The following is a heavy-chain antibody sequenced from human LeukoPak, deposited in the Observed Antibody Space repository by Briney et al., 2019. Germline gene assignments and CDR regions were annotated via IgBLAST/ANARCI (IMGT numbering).Heavy chain of an antibody. J-gene: IGHJ5*02. CDR2: INWNGGST. V-gene: IGHV3-20*04. CDR1: GFTFDDYG. CDR3: ARDRTYYYDSSGYILDNWFDP. D-gene: IGHD3-22*01. Sequence: GGSLRLSCAASGFTFDDYGMSWVRHAPGRGLEWVSGINWNGGSTGYADSVKGRFTISRDNAKNSLYLQMNSLRAEDTALYYCARDRTYYYDSSGYILDNWFDPWGRGTLVTVSS.